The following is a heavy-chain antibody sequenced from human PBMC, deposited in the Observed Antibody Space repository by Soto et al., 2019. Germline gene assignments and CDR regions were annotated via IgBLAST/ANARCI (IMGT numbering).Heavy chain of an antibody. CDR1: GFNFSSYG. CDR3: ARDYLVVPHRVIDY. Sequence: GGALRLPCAAAGFNFSSYGNDRVPPGPSKGVEWVAVIWYDGSNKYYAVSVKGRFTISRDNSKNTLYLQMNSLRAEDTAAYYCARDYLVVPHRVIDYWGQGTLVTVSS. D-gene: IGHD2-2*01. J-gene: IGHJ4*02. CDR2: IWYDGSNK. V-gene: IGHV3-33*01.